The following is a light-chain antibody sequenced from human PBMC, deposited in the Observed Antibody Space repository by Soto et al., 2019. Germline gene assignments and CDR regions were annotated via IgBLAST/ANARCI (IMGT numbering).Light chain of an antibody. CDR1: QSVSSN. CDR3: QQYNNWPPWT. J-gene: IGKJ1*01. CDR2: GAS. Sequence: EIVMTQSPATLSVSPGERTTLSCRASQSVSSNLAWYQQKPGQAPRLLIYGASTRVTGIPARFSGSGSGTEFTLTISSLQSEDFALYYCQQYNNWPPWTFGQGTKVEIK. V-gene: IGKV3-15*01.